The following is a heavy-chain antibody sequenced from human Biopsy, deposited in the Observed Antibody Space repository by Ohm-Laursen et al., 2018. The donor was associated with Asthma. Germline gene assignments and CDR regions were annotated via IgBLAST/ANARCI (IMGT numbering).Heavy chain of an antibody. CDR1: GYTVTRYA. Sequence: SVKVSCNSSGYTVTRYAINWVRQAPGQGLEWMGWINTNTGNPTYAQGFTGRFVFSLDTSVNTAHLQISSLKAEDTAVYFCARMISYYDEMRDPFFDYWGQGTLVTVSS. J-gene: IGHJ4*02. D-gene: IGHD3-16*01. CDR3: ARMISYYDEMRDPFFDY. V-gene: IGHV7-4-1*02. CDR2: INTNTGNP.